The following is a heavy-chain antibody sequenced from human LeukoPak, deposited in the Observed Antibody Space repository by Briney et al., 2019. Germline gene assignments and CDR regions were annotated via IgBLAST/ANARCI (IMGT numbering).Heavy chain of an antibody. CDR3: ARANLRDGYNKGYEFDY. Sequence: PSETLSLTCAVYGGSFSGYYWSWIRQPPGKGLEWIGEINHSGSTNYNPSLKSRVTISVDTSKNQFSLKLSSVTAADTAVYYCARANLRDGYNKGYEFDYWGQGTLVTVSS. V-gene: IGHV4-34*01. J-gene: IGHJ4*02. D-gene: IGHD5-12*01. CDR1: GGSFSGYY. CDR2: INHSGST.